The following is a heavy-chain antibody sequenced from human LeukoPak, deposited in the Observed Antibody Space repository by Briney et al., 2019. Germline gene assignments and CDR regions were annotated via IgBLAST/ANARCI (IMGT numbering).Heavy chain of an antibody. CDR1: GYTFTSYG. J-gene: IGHJ4*02. V-gene: IGHV1-69*05. Sequence: GASVKVSCKASGYTFTSYGISWVRQAPGQGLEWMGGIIPIFGTANYAQKFQGRVTITTDESTSTAYMELSSLRSEDTAVYYCARDLLGDSSYWGQGTLVTVSS. CDR2: IIPIFGTA. CDR3: ARDLLGDSSY. D-gene: IGHD3-22*01.